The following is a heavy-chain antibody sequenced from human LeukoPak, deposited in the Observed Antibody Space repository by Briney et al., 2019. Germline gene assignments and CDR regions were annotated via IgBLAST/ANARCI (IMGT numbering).Heavy chain of an antibody. J-gene: IGHJ4*02. D-gene: IGHD3-9*01. CDR3: ARTSGTGWSY. V-gene: IGHV3-7*01. Sequence: GGSLRLSCAASGFTLSSYWMSWVRQAPGKGLEWVANIKQDGSEKYYVDSVKGRFTISRDNAKNLLYLQMDSLRAEDTAVYYCARTSGTGWSYWGQGTLVTVSS. CDR1: GFTLSSYW. CDR2: IKQDGSEK.